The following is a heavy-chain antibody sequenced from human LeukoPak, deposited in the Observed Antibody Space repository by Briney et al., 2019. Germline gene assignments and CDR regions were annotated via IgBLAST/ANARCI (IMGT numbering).Heavy chain of an antibody. CDR1: GFTFSSYG. CDR3: AIRGYSYGPYYFDY. Sequence: GGSLRLSCAASGFTFSSYGMHWVRQAPGKGLEWVAVISYDGSNKYYADSVKGRFTISRDNSKNTLYLQMNSLRAEDTAVYYCAIRGYSYGPYYFDYWGQGTLVTVSS. J-gene: IGHJ4*02. D-gene: IGHD5-18*01. V-gene: IGHV3-30*03. CDR2: ISYDGSNK.